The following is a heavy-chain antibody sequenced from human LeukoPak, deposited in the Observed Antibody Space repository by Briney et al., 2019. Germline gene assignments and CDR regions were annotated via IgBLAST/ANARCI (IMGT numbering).Heavy chain of an antibody. Sequence: ASVKVSCKASGYTLTSYYMHWVRQAPGQGLEWMGIINPSGGSTSYAQKFQGRVTMTRDTSTSTVYMELSSLRSEDTAVYYCARVGGPYYDFWSGTGEDYWGQGTLVTVSS. CDR3: ARVGGPYYDFWSGTGEDY. CDR2: INPSGGST. J-gene: IGHJ4*02. V-gene: IGHV1-46*01. D-gene: IGHD3-3*01. CDR1: GYTLTSYY.